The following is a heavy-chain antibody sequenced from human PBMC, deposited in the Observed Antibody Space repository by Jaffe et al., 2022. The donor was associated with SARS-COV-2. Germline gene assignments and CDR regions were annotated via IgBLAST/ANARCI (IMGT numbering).Heavy chain of an antibody. J-gene: IGHJ3*01. CDR3: ARDAYASGDAFDV. Sequence: EVQLVESGGGLVQPGGSLRLSCAASGFTFGSHEMSWVRQAPGKGLEWVSYISTSGTTKYYADSVKGRFTISRDNAKNSLYLQMNSLRAEDTALYYCARDAYASGDAFDVWGQGTMVTVSS. D-gene: IGHD3-10*01. CDR2: ISTSGTTK. CDR1: GFTFGSHE. V-gene: IGHV3-48*03.